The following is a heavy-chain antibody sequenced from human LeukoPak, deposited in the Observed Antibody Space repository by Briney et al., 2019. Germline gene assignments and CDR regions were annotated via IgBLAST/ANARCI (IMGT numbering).Heavy chain of an antibody. CDR2: CDPEDGGT. D-gene: IGHD3-22*01. J-gene: IGHJ1*01. CDR1: GYTLTELS. Sequence: ASVKVSCKVSGYTLTELSMHWVRHPPGRGLEWRGGCDPEDGGTIYAQKFQGRVTITWDTSTDTAYMQLSRLRAEDTVVYYCATDSRAEFGSGYSRWGQGTLVTVSS. V-gene: IGHV1-24*01. CDR3: ATDSRAEFGSGYSR.